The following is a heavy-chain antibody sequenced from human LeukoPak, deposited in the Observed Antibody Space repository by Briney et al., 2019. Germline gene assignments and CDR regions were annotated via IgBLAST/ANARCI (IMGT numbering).Heavy chain of an antibody. CDR3: ARGLYSSSWPDAFDI. J-gene: IGHJ3*02. CDR2: INHSGST. CDR1: GGSFSGYY. D-gene: IGHD6-13*01. V-gene: IGHV4-34*01. Sequence: SETLSLTCAVYGGSFSGYYWSWIRQPPGKGLEWIGEINHSGSTNYNPSLKSRVTISVDTSKNQFSLKLSSVTAADTAVYYCARGLYSSSWPDAFDIWGQGTTVTVSS.